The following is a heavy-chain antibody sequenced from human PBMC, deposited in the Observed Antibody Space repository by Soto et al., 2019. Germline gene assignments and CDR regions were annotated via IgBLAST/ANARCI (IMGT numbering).Heavy chain of an antibody. D-gene: IGHD2-2*01. CDR2: INAGNGNT. CDR3: ATAIADDAFDI. Sequence: ASVKVSCKASGYTFTSYAMHWVRQAAGQRLEWMGWINAGNGNTKYSQKFQGRVTITRDTSASTAYMELSSLRFEDAAVYFCATAIADDAFDIWGRGTMVTVSS. V-gene: IGHV1-3*01. CDR1: GYTFTSYA. J-gene: IGHJ3*02.